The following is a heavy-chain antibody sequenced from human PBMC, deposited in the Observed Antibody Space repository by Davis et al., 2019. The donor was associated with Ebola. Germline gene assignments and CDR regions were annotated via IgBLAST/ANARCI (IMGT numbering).Heavy chain of an antibody. CDR1: GGTFSSYA. D-gene: IGHD2-15*01. J-gene: IGHJ5*02. CDR3: GKVGMHCSGGRCYSSYWFDP. V-gene: IGHV1-18*01. CDR2: ISTYNGNT. Sequence: AASVTVSCKASGGTFSSYAINWVRQAPGQGLEWMGWISTYNGNTNYAQKLQGRVTMTTDTSTSTVYMELRSLRSDDTAVYYCGKVGMHCSGGRCYSSYWFDPWGQGTLVTVSS.